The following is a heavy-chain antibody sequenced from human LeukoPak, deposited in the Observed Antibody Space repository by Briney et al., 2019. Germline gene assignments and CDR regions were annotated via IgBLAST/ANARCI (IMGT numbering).Heavy chain of an antibody. CDR2: IKQDGSEK. D-gene: IGHD3-10*01. V-gene: IGHV3-7*01. CDR3: ARDREVWFGELLAFDI. J-gene: IGHJ3*02. Sequence: GGSLRLSYAASGFTFSSYWMSWVRQAPGKGLEWVANIKQDGSEKYYVDSVKGRFTISRDNAKNSLYLQMNSLRAEDTAVYYCARDREVWFGELLAFDIWGQGTMVTVSS. CDR1: GFTFSSYW.